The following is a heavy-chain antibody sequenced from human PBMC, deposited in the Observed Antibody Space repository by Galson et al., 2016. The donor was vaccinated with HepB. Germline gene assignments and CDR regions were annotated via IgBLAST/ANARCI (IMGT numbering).Heavy chain of an antibody. CDR2: INPNYGNT. V-gene: IGHV1-46*04. Sequence: SVKVSCKASGSTFISYYLHWVRQAPGQGLEWVGMINPNYGNTTNAQRLQGRVTLTKDTSTNTVYMALNSLTSAHTAVYYCTSTADKAGRDYWGQGSLVIGSS. CDR1: GSTFISYY. J-gene: IGHJ4*02. D-gene: IGHD6-25*01. CDR3: TSTADKAGRDY.